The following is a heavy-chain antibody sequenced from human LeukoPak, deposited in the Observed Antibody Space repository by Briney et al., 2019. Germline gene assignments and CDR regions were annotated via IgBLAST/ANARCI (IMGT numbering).Heavy chain of an antibody. CDR3: ARDQAISVSDY. Sequence: PGRSLRLSCAASGFTFSSYGMHWVRQAPGKGLEWVAVIWYDGSNKYYADSVKGRFTISRDNSKNTLYLQMNSLRAEDTAVYYCARDQAISVSDYWGQGTLVTVSS. CDR1: GFTFSSYG. J-gene: IGHJ4*02. V-gene: IGHV3-33*01. D-gene: IGHD5-24*01. CDR2: IWYDGSNK.